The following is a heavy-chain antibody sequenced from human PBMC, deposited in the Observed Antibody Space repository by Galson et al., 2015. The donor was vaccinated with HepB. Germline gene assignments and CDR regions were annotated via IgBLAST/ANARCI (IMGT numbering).Heavy chain of an antibody. CDR3: AKAGRHSSSWNYYFDY. J-gene: IGHJ4*01. V-gene: IGHV3-23*01. CDR1: GFTFNNYA. Sequence: SLRLSCAASGFTFNNYAMTWVRQAPGKGPEWVSSIRDSGTSTNYGGSVKGRFTISRDNSRNTLYLQMNSLRAEDTAVYYCAKAGRHSSSWNYYFDYWGHGTLVTVSS. CDR2: IRDSGTST. D-gene: IGHD6-13*01.